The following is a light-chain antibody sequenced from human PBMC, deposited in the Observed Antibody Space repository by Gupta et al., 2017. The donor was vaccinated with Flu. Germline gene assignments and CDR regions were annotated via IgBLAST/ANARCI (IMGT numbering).Light chain of an antibody. J-gene: IGKJ2*02. CDR3: MQDTLPCT. Sequence: NSIRSSQSLVQSDRNTHPRCFQQRPGQPPRLLIYKISKHFSGVPDRFSGSGAGTYFTVKSSRVEADYVGTYYCMQDTLPCTFGQGTKLEI. CDR2: KIS. CDR1: QSLVQSDRNTH. V-gene: IGKV2-24*01.